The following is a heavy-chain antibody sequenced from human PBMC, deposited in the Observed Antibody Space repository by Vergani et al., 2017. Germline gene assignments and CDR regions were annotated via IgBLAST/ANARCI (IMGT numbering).Heavy chain of an antibody. V-gene: IGHV4-31*03. CDR2: IYYSGST. D-gene: IGHD6-13*01. J-gene: IGHJ5*02. CDR1: GGSISSGGYY. CDR3: ARGVGSSWYAWFDP. Sequence: QVQLQESGPGLVKPSQTLSLTCTVSGGSISSGGYYWSWIRQHPGKGLEWIGYIYYSGSTYYNPSLKSRVTISVDTSKNQFSPKLSSVTAADTAVYYCARGVGSSWYAWFDPWGQGTLVTVSS.